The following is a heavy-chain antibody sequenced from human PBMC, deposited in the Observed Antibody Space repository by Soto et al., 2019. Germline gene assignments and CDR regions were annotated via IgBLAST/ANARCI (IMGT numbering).Heavy chain of an antibody. CDR1: GFTFSLYS. V-gene: IGHV3-48*01. J-gene: IGHJ6*02. D-gene: IGHD3-10*01. Sequence: EVQLVESGGGLVQPGGSLRLSCAASGFTFSLYSMRWVRQAPGKGLEWVSYVSRSSTGIHYADSVKGRFTISRDDATHLMHLQMNRLRGGDKAVYYCARAVTWGLDVWGQGTTVSISS. CDR3: ARAVTWGLDV. CDR2: VSRSSTGI.